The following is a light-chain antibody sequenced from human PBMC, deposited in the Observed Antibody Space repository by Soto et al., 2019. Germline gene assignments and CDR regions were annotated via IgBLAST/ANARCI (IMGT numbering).Light chain of an antibody. Sequence: QSALTQPASVSGSPGQSITISCTGTSSDVGGYNYVSWYQQHPGKAPKLMIYDVSNRPSGVSNRFSGSKSGNTASLTISGLQAEDEADDYCSSYTSSSTLGVFGGGTKLTLL. CDR1: SSDVGGYNY. CDR2: DVS. V-gene: IGLV2-14*01. CDR3: SSYTSSSTLGV. J-gene: IGLJ2*01.